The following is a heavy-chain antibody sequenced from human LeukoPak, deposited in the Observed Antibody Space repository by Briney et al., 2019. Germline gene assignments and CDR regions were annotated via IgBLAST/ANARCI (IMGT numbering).Heavy chain of an antibody. CDR3: AKIEVYSGTYRGFFEP. V-gene: IGHV3-23*01. J-gene: IGHJ5*02. CDR2: ISGRGAST. Sequence: GGSLRLSCAASGFTFSSYAMSWVRQAPGKGLEWVSAISGRGASTYYADSVRGRFTISRDNSKDTLYLQMNSLRAEDTAVYYCAKIEVYSGTYRGFFEPWGQGTLVTVSS. CDR1: GFTFSSYA. D-gene: IGHD1-26*01.